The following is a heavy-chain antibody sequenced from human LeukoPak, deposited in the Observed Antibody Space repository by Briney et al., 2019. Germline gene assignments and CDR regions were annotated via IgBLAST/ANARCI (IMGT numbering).Heavy chain of an antibody. D-gene: IGHD6-19*01. CDR1: GGSFSGYY. V-gene: IGHV4-59*01. CDR3: ARTHDSSGWSQNFDY. Sequence: SETLSLTCAVYGGSFSGYYWSWIRQPPGKGLEWIGYIYYSGSTNYNPSLKSRVTISVDTSKNQFSLKLSSVTAADTAVYYCARTHDSSGWSQNFDYWGQGTLVTVSS. CDR2: IYYSGST. J-gene: IGHJ4*02.